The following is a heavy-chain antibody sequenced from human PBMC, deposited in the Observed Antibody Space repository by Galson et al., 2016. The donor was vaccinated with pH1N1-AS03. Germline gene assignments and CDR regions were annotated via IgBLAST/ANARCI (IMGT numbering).Heavy chain of an antibody. D-gene: IGHD5-12*01. V-gene: IGHV3-48*03. Sequence: SLRLSCAASGFTFSTLWMTWVRQAPGKGLEWVSYISSSGSTIYYADSVKGRFTISRDNAKNSLYLQMNSLRAEDTAVYCCARDDSGYDLFYYYGMDVWGQGTTVTVSS. CDR2: ISSSGSTI. CDR1: GFTFSTLW. J-gene: IGHJ6*02. CDR3: ARDDSGYDLFYYYGMDV.